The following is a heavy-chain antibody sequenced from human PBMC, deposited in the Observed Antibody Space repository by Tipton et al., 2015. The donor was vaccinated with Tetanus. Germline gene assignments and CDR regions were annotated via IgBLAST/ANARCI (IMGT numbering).Heavy chain of an antibody. CDR1: GASFSSGDYY. D-gene: IGHD2/OR15-2a*01. J-gene: IGHJ4*02. CDR3: ARAAGFLGLTHDF. V-gene: IGHV4-30-4*01. Sequence: TPSLTCTVSGASFSSGDYYWSWIRKPPGKDLEWIGYIYQTGTTYYNPSLKGRVTISMDRSNTQFSLRLDSLTAADTAVYYCARAAGFLGLTHDFWGRGTLVSVSS. CDR2: IYQTGTT.